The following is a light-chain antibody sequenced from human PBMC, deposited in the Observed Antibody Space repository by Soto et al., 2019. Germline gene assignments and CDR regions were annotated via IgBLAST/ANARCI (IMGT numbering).Light chain of an antibody. Sequence: QPVLTQPPSVSGAPGQRVTISCTGSSSNIGAGYVVHWYQQLPGAAPKLLIFSDDNRPSGFPDRFSGSNSGTSASLTITGLQPEDEADYYCQSYDNNRDYVFGSGTKLTVL. CDR3: QSYDNNRDYV. J-gene: IGLJ1*01. V-gene: IGLV1-40*01. CDR2: SDD. CDR1: SSNIGAGYV.